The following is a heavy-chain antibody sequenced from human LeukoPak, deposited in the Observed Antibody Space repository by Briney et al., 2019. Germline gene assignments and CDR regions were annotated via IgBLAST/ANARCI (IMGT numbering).Heavy chain of an antibody. J-gene: IGHJ4*02. V-gene: IGHV4-59*01. CDR3: ARGSRYSYGYDFDY. Sequence: SETLSLTSTVSGGSISSYYWSWIRQPPGKGLEWIGYIYYSGSTNYNPSLKSRVTISVDTSKNQFSLKLSSVTAADTAVYYCARGSRYSYGYDFDYWGQGTLVTVSS. CDR1: GGSISSYY. CDR2: IYYSGST. D-gene: IGHD5-18*01.